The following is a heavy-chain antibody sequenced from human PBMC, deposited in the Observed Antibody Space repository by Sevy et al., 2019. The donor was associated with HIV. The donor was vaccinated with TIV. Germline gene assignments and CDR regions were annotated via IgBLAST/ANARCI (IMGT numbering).Heavy chain of an antibody. V-gene: IGHV4-59*01. CDR2: SGST. CDR1: GGSISSYY. D-gene: IGHD5-18*01. Sequence: SETLSLTCSVSGGSISSYYWSWIRQPPGKGLEWVEYSGSTNYKSSLKSRVTISVDMSKNQFSLKLSSVTAADTAVYYCARVRYTFGFPVFLDYWGQGTLVTVSS. CDR3: ARVRYTFGFPVFLDY. J-gene: IGHJ4*02.